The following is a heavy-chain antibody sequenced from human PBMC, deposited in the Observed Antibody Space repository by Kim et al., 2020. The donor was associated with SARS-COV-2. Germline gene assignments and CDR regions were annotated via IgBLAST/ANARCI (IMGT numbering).Heavy chain of an antibody. V-gene: IGHV4-4*07. CDR3: ARDLGGTGDMDV. D-gene: IGHD1-26*01. Sequence: NDTPSLTSRVAMSVDTSKKQFSLKLSSVTAADTAVYYCARDLGGTGDMDVWGKGTTVTVSS. J-gene: IGHJ6*03.